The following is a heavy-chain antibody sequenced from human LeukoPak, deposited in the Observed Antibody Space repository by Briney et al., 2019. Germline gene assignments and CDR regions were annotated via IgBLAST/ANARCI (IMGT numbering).Heavy chain of an antibody. V-gene: IGHV3-21*01. J-gene: IGHJ4*02. D-gene: IGHD6-19*01. Sequence: GGSLRLSCEASGFTFSSYYMIWVRQAPGKGLEWVSSISSTSSYIYYADSVKGRFTISRDNAQKSPYLQMNSLRAEDTAVYYCARVGYSSGWYFDYWGQGTLVTVSS. CDR1: GFTFSSYY. CDR3: ARVGYSSGWYFDY. CDR2: ISSTSSYI.